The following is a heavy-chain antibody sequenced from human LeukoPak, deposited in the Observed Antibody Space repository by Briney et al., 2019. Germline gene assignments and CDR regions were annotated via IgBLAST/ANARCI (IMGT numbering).Heavy chain of an antibody. J-gene: IGHJ6*03. V-gene: IGHV1-46*01. CDR2: INPSGGST. CDR1: GYTFTNYC. CDR3: AVSIAARPVYYYMDV. D-gene: IGHD2-2*01. Sequence: ASVKVSCKASGYTFTNYCIHWVRQAPGQGLEWMGIINPSGGSTSYAQKFQGRVTMTRDTSTSTVYMELSSLRSEDTAVYYCAVSIAARPVYYYMDVWGKGTTVTVSS.